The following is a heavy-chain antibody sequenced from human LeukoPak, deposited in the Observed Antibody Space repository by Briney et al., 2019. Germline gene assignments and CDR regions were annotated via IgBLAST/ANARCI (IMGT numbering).Heavy chain of an antibody. CDR2: VSGSGGTT. D-gene: IGHD3-3*01. Sequence: GGSLRLSCAASGFTFSDYYMSWIRQAPGKGLEWVSTVSGSGGTTNYADSVQGRFTISRDNSKNTLYLQMNSLRAEDTAVYYCAKEDYDFWSGYLDWGQGTLVTVSS. CDR3: AKEDYDFWSGYLD. CDR1: GFTFSDYY. V-gene: IGHV3-23*01. J-gene: IGHJ4*02.